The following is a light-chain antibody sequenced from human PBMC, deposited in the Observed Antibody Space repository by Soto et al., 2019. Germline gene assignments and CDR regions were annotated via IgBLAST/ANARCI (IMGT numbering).Light chain of an antibody. CDR1: QSISDT. CDR2: GAS. CDR3: QPYNNWPWM. Sequence: EIVMTQSPATLSASPGGRATLSCRASQSISDTLAWYQQKPGQAPRLLIHGASTRATGFPARFSGSGSGTDFTLTISSLQAEDFAVYYCQPYNNWPWMFGQGNKVEI. J-gene: IGKJ1*01. V-gene: IGKV3-15*01.